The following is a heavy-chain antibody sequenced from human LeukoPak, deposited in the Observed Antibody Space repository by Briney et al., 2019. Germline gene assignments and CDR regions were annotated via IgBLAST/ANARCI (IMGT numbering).Heavy chain of an antibody. CDR3: ARFTGYCSGTSCYPNAFDI. D-gene: IGHD2-2*01. J-gene: IGHJ3*02. V-gene: IGHV4-39*07. CDR2: IYYSGST. Sequence: SETLSLTCTVSGGSISSSSYSWGWIRQPPGKGLEWIGSIYYSGSTNYNPSLKSRVTISLDTSKNQFSLKLSSVTAADTAVFYCARFTGYCSGTSCYPNAFDIWGQGTMVTVSS. CDR1: GGSISSSSYS.